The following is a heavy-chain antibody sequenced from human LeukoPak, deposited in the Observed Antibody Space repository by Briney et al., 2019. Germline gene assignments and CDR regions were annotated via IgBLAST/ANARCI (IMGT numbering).Heavy chain of an antibody. V-gene: IGHV4-61*02. D-gene: IGHD3-22*01. J-gene: IGHJ4*02. CDR2: IYTSGST. Sequence: PSETLSLTCTVSGGSISSGSYYWSWNRQPAGKGLEWIGRIYTSGSTNYSPSLKSRVTISVDTSKNQFSLKLSSVTAADTAVYYCARGRGRISWGYYYGYWGQGTLVTVSS. CDR3: ARGRGRISWGYYYGY. CDR1: GGSISSGSYY.